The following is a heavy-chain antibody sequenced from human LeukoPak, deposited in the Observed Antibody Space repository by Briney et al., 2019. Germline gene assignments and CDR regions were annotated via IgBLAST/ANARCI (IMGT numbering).Heavy chain of an antibody. CDR1: GFTFSSYW. J-gene: IGHJ4*02. CDR2: IKQDGSEK. Sequence: GGSLRLSCAASGFTFSSYWMSWVRQAPGKGLEWVANIKQDGSEKYYVDSVKGRFTISRDNAKNSLYLQMNSLRAEDTAVYYCASFPFRYSSGWSGHFDYWGQGTLVTVSS. D-gene: IGHD6-19*01. V-gene: IGHV3-7*01. CDR3: ASFPFRYSSGWSGHFDY.